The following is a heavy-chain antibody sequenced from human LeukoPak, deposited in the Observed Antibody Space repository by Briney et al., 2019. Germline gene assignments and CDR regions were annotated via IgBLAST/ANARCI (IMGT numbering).Heavy chain of an antibody. Sequence: TGGSLRLSCAASGFTFNNYAMNWVRQAPGKGLEWVSSVSGNTAITYYADSVKGRYTISRDNSKNTVYLQMNSLNAEDTALYYCAKAGPYYFDYWGQGTLVTVSS. J-gene: IGHJ4*02. CDR2: VSGNTAIT. CDR3: AKAGPYYFDY. V-gene: IGHV3-23*01. D-gene: IGHD6-19*01. CDR1: GFTFNNYA.